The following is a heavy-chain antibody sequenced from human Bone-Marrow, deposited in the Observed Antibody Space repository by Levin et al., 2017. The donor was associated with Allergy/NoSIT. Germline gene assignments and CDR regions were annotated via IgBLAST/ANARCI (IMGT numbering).Heavy chain of an antibody. CDR2: IYYSGST. J-gene: IGHJ5*02. Sequence: SETLSLTCTVSGGSISNFYWSWIRQPPGKGLEWIGYIYYSGSTNYNRSLESRVTISTDTSKNQLSLKLRSVTAADTAVYYCATYRITVAGGNCFDPWGQGTLVSGS. D-gene: IGHD6-19*01. V-gene: IGHV4-59*01. CDR3: ATYRITVAGGNCFDP. CDR1: GGSISNFY.